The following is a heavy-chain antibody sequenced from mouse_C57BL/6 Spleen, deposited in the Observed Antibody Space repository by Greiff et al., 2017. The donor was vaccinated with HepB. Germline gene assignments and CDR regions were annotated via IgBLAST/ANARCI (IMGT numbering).Heavy chain of an antibody. V-gene: IGHV1-22*01. CDR3: ARCPGWYDYDKNYAMDY. CDR1: GYTFTDYN. Sequence: EVKLVESGPELVKPGASVKMSCKASGYTFTDYNMPWVKQSHGKSLEWIGYINPNNGGTSYNQKFKGKATLTVNKSSSTAYMELRSLTSEDSAVYYCARCPGWYDYDKNYAMDYWGQGTSVTVSS. D-gene: IGHD2-4*01. J-gene: IGHJ4*01. CDR2: INPNNGGT.